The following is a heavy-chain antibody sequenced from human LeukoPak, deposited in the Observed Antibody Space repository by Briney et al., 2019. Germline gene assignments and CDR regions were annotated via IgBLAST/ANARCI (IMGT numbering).Heavy chain of an antibody. CDR3: ARGRGMATVPDY. J-gene: IGHJ4*02. V-gene: IGHV3-21*01. D-gene: IGHD5-24*01. CDR1: GFTFSSYS. Sequence: GGSLRLSCAASGFTFSSYSMNWVRQAPGKGLEWVSSISSSSSYIYYADSVKGRFTISRDNAKNSLYLQMNSLRAEDTAVYYCARGRGMATVPDYWGQGTLVTVSS. CDR2: ISSSSSYI.